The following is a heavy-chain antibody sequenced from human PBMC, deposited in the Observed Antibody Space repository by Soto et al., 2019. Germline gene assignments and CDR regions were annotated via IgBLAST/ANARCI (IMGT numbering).Heavy chain of an antibody. D-gene: IGHD5-12*01. CDR3: ARGGLDVVATSAFDY. CDR2: IIPIIGTA. Sequence: QVQLVQSGAEVKKPGSSVKVSCKASGCTFNNYAISWVRQAPGQGLEWMGGIIPIIGTADYAHKFQGRLAISADESTGTTFMELSSLRSEDTSLYYCARGGLDVVATSAFDYWGQGTLVTVSS. V-gene: IGHV1-69*01. J-gene: IGHJ4*02. CDR1: GCTFNNYA.